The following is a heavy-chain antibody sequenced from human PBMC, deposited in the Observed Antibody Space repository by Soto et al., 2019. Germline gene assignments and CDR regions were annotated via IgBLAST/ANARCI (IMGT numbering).Heavy chain of an antibody. CDR1: VFTFSIYA. J-gene: IGHJ6*02. D-gene: IGHD3-10*01. V-gene: IGHV3-23*01. CDR2: ISGSGGST. CDR3: AKDRGDDYYYGMDV. Sequence: PWGSLIVSWAASVFTFSIYAMSWVRQAPGKGLEWVSAISGSGGSTYYADSVKGRFTISRDNSKNTLYLQMNSLRAEDTAVYYCAKDRGDDYYYGMDVWGQGTTVTVSS.